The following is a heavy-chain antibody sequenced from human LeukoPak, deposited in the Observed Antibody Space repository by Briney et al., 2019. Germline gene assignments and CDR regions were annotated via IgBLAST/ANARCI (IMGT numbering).Heavy chain of an antibody. V-gene: IGHV4-38-2*02. D-gene: IGHD3-10*01. J-gene: IGHJ4*02. Sequence: SETLSLTCTVSGYSISSGYYWDWIRQPPGKGLEWIGEINHSGSTNYNPSLKSRVTISVDTSKNQFSLKLSSVTAADTAVYYCARRSGKGSGSYYKTYYFDYWGQGTLVTVSS. CDR3: ARRSGKGSGSYYKTYYFDY. CDR2: INHSGST. CDR1: GYSISSGYY.